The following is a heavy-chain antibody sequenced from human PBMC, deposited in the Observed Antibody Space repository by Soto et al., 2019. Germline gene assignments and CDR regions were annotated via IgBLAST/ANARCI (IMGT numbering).Heavy chain of an antibody. CDR1: GFTFSSYA. CDR2: ISGSGGST. CDR3: AKDRSSPSVPYGMDV. V-gene: IGHV3-23*01. Sequence: EVQLLESGGGLVQPGGSLRLSCAASGFTFSSYAMSWVRQAPGKGLEWVSAISGSGGSTYYADSVKGRFTISRDNSKNTLYLQMNSMRAEDTAVYYCAKDRSSPSVPYGMDVWGQGTTVTVSS. D-gene: IGHD6-13*01. J-gene: IGHJ6*02.